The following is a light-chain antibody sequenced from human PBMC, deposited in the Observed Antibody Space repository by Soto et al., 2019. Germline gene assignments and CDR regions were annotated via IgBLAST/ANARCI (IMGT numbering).Light chain of an antibody. CDR3: QVPKSWPRS. Sequence: IQMAQYPSSVSAAGGDSVTITCRAARDVSRWLAWYQHRPGEAPKLLIYLASTLQSGFRSRLNGSGSGREFNLTISLLRTERFLTYSCQVPKSWPRSFRQVAKVDIK. V-gene: IGKV1-12*01. J-gene: IGKJ1*01. CDR2: LAS. CDR1: RDVSRW.